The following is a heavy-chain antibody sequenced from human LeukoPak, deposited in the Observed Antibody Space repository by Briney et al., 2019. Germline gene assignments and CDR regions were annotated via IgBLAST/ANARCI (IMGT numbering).Heavy chain of an antibody. D-gene: IGHD3-3*01. Sequence: GGSLRLSCAASGFTFSSYAMSWVRQAPGKGLEWVSAISGSGGSTYYADSVKGRFTISRDNSKNTLYLQMNSLRAEDTAVYYCAKTATIFGVVTDPQFDYWGQGTLVTVSS. V-gene: IGHV3-23*01. J-gene: IGHJ4*02. CDR2: ISGSGGST. CDR3: AKTATIFGVVTDPQFDY. CDR1: GFTFSSYA.